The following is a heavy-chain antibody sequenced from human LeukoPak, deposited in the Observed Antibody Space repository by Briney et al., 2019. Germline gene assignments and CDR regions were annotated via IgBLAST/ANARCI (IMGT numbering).Heavy chain of an antibody. Sequence: GRSLRLSCAASGFTFSSYAMHWVRQAPGKGLEWVAVISYDGSNKYYADSVKGRFTISRDNSKNTLYLQMNSLRAEDTAVYYCARDSSPYYYGSGSHDDWGQGTLVTVSS. CDR1: GFTFSSYA. CDR2: ISYDGSNK. CDR3: ARDSSPYYYGSGSHDD. J-gene: IGHJ4*02. V-gene: IGHV3-30*04. D-gene: IGHD3-10*01.